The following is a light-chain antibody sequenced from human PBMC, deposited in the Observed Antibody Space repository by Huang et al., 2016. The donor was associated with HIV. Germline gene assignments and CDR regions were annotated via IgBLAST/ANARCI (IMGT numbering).Light chain of an antibody. CDR1: QNINSY. J-gene: IGKJ4*01. CDR2: DAS. CDR3: QQGHSTPLT. V-gene: IGKV1-39*01. Sequence: DIQMTQSPSSLSASVGDRVTVTCRASQNINSYLLWYQQKPGRAPRLLITDASNLRNGVPSRFSGSGSGTDFALTISSLQREDFAIYYCQQGHSTPLTFGGGTKVEMK.